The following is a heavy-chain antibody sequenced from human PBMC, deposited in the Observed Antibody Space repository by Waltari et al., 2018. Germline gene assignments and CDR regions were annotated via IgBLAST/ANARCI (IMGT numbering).Heavy chain of an antibody. J-gene: IGHJ4*02. CDR1: GGSISTSKYY. CDR3: ARGLGGGEDY. D-gene: IGHD2-21*01. Sequence: QVQLQESGPGLVKPSETLSLTCTVSGGSISTSKYYWGWIRQTPGKGLEWIGNMYYTGSTYYNPSLKSRVTISVDTSRNQFSLQLSSLTAADTAVYYCARGLGGGEDYWGQGTLVTVSS. CDR2: MYYTGST. V-gene: IGHV4-39*07.